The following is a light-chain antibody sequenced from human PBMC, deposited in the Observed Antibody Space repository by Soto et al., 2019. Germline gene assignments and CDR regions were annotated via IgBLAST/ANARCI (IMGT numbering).Light chain of an antibody. V-gene: IGLV1-51*02. CDR2: ENS. CDR1: SSNIGSND. CDR3: GTWDSSLIAL. Sequence: QSVLTQPPSVSAAPGQKVTISCSGNSSNIGSNDVSWNQQLPGNAPKLLIYENSQRPLGIPDRSPGSKSGTSATLGITGLQTGDEAVYYCGTWDSSLIALFGTGTKLTVL. J-gene: IGLJ1*01.